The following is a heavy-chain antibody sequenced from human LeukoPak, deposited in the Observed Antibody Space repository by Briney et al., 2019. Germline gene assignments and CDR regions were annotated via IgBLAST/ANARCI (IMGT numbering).Heavy chain of an antibody. Sequence: ASMKVSCKAAGYTXTPYHMHWVRQAPGQGLEWMGTIDPSGGRTAYAQKFQGRVTVTSDTSTSTVYMELSSLRSEDTAVYYCARPAPTGVDAFDTWGEGTLVTVSS. J-gene: IGHJ3*02. CDR1: GYTXTPYH. V-gene: IGHV1-46*01. CDR3: ARPAPTGVDAFDT. D-gene: IGHD3-10*01. CDR2: IDPSGGRT.